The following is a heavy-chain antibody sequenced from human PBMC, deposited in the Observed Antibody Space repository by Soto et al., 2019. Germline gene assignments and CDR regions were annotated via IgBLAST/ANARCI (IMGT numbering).Heavy chain of an antibody. J-gene: IGHJ6*02. V-gene: IGHV3-72*01. CDR1: GFILSDHY. Sequence: EVHLVESGGGLVQPGGSLRLACTASGFILSDHYMDWVRQAPGKGLEWIGRSRDKVNSYTTQYAASAEGRFTISRDEAKDSLYLQIDNLKTEDTAVYFCTRGGSSSPYYDPMDVWGQGTTVIISS. D-gene: IGHD6-6*01. CDR2: SRDKVNSYTT. CDR3: TRGGSSSPYYDPMDV.